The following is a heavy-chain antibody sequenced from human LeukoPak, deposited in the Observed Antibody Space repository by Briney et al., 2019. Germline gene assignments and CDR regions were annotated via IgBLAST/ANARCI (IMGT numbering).Heavy chain of an antibody. CDR1: GYTFTGYY. D-gene: IGHD6-6*01. J-gene: IGHJ6*03. V-gene: IGHV1-2*02. Sequence: ASVTVSCKASGYTFTGYYMHWVRQAPGQGLEWMGWINPNSGGTNYAQKFQGRVTMTRDTSISTAYMELSRLRSDDTAVYYCATYSSSYYYYYMDVWGKGTTVTVSS. CDR3: ATYSSSYYYYYMDV. CDR2: INPNSGGT.